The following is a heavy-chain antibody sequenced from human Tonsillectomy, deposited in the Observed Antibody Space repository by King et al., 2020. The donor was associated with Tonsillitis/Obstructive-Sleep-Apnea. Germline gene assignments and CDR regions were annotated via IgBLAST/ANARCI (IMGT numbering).Heavy chain of an antibody. CDR2: INHSGST. D-gene: IGHD3-22*01. Sequence: VQLQQWGAGLLKPSETLSLTCAVYGGSFSGYYWSWIRQPPGKGLEWIGEINHSGSTNYNPSLKSRVTISVDTSKNQFSLKLSSVTAADTAVYYCAGVVVITDHDAFDIWGQGTMVTVSS. CDR1: GGSFSGYY. J-gene: IGHJ3*02. CDR3: AGVVVITDHDAFDI. V-gene: IGHV4-34*01.